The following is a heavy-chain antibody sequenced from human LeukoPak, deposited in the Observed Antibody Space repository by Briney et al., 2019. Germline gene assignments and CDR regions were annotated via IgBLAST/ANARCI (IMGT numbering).Heavy chain of an antibody. CDR2: INSDGSST. Sequence: GGSLRLSCAASGFYFSTYWMHWARQAPGKGLVWVSRINSDGSSTSYADSVKGRFTISRDNAKNTLYLQMNSLRAEDTAVYYCARERYDILTGYSGFDYWGQGTLVTVSS. CDR3: ARERYDILTGYSGFDY. D-gene: IGHD3-9*01. V-gene: IGHV3-74*01. CDR1: GFYFSTYW. J-gene: IGHJ4*02.